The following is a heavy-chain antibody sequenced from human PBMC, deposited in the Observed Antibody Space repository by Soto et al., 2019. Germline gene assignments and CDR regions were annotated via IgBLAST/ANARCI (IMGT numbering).Heavy chain of an antibody. CDR1: GYTFTSYG. J-gene: IGHJ4*02. Sequence: GASEKVSCKASGYTFTSYGISWVRQAPGQGLEWMGWISAYNGNTNYAQKLQGRVTMTTDTSTSTAYMELRSLRSDDTAVYYCARDGGQYYYDSRDKAHYWGQGTLVTVSS. V-gene: IGHV1-18*04. CDR2: ISAYNGNT. D-gene: IGHD3-22*01. CDR3: ARDGGQYYYDSRDKAHY.